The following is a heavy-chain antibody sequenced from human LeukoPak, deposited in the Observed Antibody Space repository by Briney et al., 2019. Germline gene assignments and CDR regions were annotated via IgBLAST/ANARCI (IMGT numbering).Heavy chain of an antibody. Sequence: GGSLRLSCAASGFTFSSYSMSWVRQAPGKGLEWVSAISGSGGSKYYADSVKGRFTNSRDNSKNTLYLQMNSLRAEDTAVYYCAKDTAMVQYYFDYWGQGTLVTVSS. CDR1: GFTFSSYS. CDR3: AKDTAMVQYYFDY. CDR2: ISGSGGSK. V-gene: IGHV3-23*01. D-gene: IGHD5-18*01. J-gene: IGHJ4*02.